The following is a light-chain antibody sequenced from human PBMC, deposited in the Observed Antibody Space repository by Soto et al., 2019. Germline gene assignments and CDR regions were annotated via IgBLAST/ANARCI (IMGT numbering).Light chain of an antibody. Sequence: QSVLTQPASVSGSPVQSITISCTGTSSDVGSYNLVSSYQQYPCRASKLMISEVSERPSGVSNRFSGSKSGNSASLTISGLEAGDGADYYCCSYAGFGTFVVFGGGTKVTVL. V-gene: IGLV2-23*02. CDR2: EVS. CDR1: SSDVGSYNL. CDR3: CSYAGFGTFVV. J-gene: IGLJ2*01.